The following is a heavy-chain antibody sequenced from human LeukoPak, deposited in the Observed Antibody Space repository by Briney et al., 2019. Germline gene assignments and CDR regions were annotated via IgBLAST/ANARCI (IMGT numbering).Heavy chain of an antibody. CDR2: ISTRDNTI. D-gene: IGHD4-23*01. Sequence: PGGSLRLSCTASGFTFSHYYMSWIRQTPGKGLEWLSYISTRDNTIQYADSVKGRFTISRDNANNSVFLQMNNLRAEDSAIYYCARGARWAYYFDYWGQGSLVTVSS. CDR3: ARGARWAYYFDY. V-gene: IGHV3-11*01. J-gene: IGHJ4*02. CDR1: GFTFSHYY.